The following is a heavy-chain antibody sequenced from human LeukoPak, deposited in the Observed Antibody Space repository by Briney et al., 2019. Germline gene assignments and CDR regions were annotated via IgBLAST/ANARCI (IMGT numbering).Heavy chain of an antibody. CDR2: IYYSGST. CDR3: ARREAHNWGWHY. V-gene: IGHV4-39*01. J-gene: IGHJ4*02. D-gene: IGHD7-27*01. CDR1: GGSISSGSYY. Sequence: PSETLSLTRTVSGGSISSGSYYWGWIRQPPGKGLEWIGSIYYSGSTYYNPSLKSRVTISVDTSKNQFSLKLSSVTAADTAVYYCARREAHNWGWHYWGQGTLVTVSS.